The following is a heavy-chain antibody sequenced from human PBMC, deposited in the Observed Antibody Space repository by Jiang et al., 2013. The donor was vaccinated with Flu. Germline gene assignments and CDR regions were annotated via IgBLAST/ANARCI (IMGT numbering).Heavy chain of an antibody. J-gene: IGHJ5*02. CDR2: IYYSGST. CDR3: ARFIYGDFVSWFDP. Sequence: GLVKPSQTLSLTCTVSGGSISSGDYYWSWVRQPPGKGLEWIGYIYYSGSTYYNPSLKSRVAISRDTSKNQFSLKLSSVTAADTAVYFCARFIYGDFVSWFDPWGQGTLVTVSS. V-gene: IGHV4-30-4*08. CDR1: GGSISSGDYY. D-gene: IGHD4-17*01.